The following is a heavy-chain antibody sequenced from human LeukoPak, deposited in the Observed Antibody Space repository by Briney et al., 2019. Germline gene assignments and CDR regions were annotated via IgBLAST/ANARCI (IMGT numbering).Heavy chain of an antibody. CDR2: ISSSSSTI. Sequence: GGSLRLSCAASGFTFSSYSMNWVRQAPGKGLEWVSYISSSSSTIYYADSVKGRFTISRDNSKNTLYLQMNSLRAEDTAVYYCARDLRYGGNTFDYWGQGTLVTVSS. D-gene: IGHD4-23*01. J-gene: IGHJ4*02. CDR3: ARDLRYGGNTFDY. CDR1: GFTFSSYS. V-gene: IGHV3-48*01.